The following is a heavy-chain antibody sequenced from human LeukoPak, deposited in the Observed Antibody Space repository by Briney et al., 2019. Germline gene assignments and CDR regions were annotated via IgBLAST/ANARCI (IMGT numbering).Heavy chain of an antibody. V-gene: IGHV1-2*02. CDR3: AKRLPFYYDY. CDR2: ITPSGGT. J-gene: IGHJ4*02. Sequence: ASVKVSCKASGYTFTSYAIHWVRQAPGQGLEWMGWITPSGGTNYPQKFQGRVAITWDTSITTAYMDLSRLTSDDTAIYYCAKRLPFYYDYWGQGILVTVSS. CDR1: GYTFTSYA. D-gene: IGHD4-17*01.